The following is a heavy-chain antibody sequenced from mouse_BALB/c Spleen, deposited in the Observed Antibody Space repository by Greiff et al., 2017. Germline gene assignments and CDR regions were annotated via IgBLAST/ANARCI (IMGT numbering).Heavy chain of an antibody. CDR1: GYSITSDYA. Sequence: EVQLQESGPGLVKPSQSLSLTCTVTGYSITSDYAWNWIRQFPGNKLEWMGYISYSGSTSYNPSLKSRISITRDTSKNQFFLQLNSVTTEDTATYYCAGRYDSWFAYWGQGTLVTVSA. J-gene: IGHJ3*01. V-gene: IGHV3-2*02. CDR2: ISYSGST. D-gene: IGHD2-14*01. CDR3: AGRYDSWFAY.